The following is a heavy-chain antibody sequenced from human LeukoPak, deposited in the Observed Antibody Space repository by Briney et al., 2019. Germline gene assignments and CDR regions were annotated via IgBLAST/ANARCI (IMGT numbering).Heavy chain of an antibody. Sequence: SVKVSCKASGGTFSSYAISWVRQAPGQGLEWMGGIIPIFGTANYAQKFQGRVTITADGSTSTAYMELSSLRSEDTAVYYCARSIVVVADSENYYYYGMDVWGQGTTVTVSS. D-gene: IGHD2-15*01. CDR1: GGTFSSYA. J-gene: IGHJ6*02. CDR3: ARSIVVVADSENYYYYGMDV. V-gene: IGHV1-69*13. CDR2: IIPIFGTA.